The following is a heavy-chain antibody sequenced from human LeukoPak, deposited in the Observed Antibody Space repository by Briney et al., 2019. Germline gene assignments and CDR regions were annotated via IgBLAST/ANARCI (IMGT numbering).Heavy chain of an antibody. J-gene: IGHJ4*02. CDR3: ARGQDSGSYFDY. CDR1: GGSFSGYY. V-gene: IGHV4-34*01. CDR2: INHSGST. D-gene: IGHD1-26*01. Sequence: PSETLSLTCAVYGGSFSGYYWSWIRQPPGKGLERIGEINHSGSTNYNPSLKSRVTISVDTSKNQFSLKLSSVTAADTAVYYCARGQDSGSYFDYWDQGTLVTVSS.